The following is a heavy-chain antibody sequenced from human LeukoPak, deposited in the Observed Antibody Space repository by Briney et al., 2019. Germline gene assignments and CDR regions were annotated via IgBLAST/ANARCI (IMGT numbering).Heavy chain of an antibody. J-gene: IGHJ4*02. CDR2: LYSGGST. Sequence: GGSLRLSCAASGFTVRSNYMSWVRQAPGKGLEWVSVLYSGGSTYYADSVKGRFTISRHNSKNTLYLQMNSLRAEDTAVYYCARATYYYDSSGYYYGPYYFDYWGQGTLVTVSS. V-gene: IGHV3-53*04. CDR1: GFTVRSNY. CDR3: ARATYYYDSSGYYYGPYYFDY. D-gene: IGHD3-22*01.